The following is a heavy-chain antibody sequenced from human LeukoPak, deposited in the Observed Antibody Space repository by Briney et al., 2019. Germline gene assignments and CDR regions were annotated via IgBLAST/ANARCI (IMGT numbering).Heavy chain of an antibody. CDR1: GGSISSSGYY. Sequence: SETLSLTCTVSGGSISSSGYYWTWIRQLPGKGLDWIGYMSYSGSTSHNPSLKSRVIISVDTSKNQLSLKLSSVTAADTAVYYCAREGYNRLDYWGQGTLVTVSS. V-gene: IGHV4-31*02. J-gene: IGHJ4*02. CDR2: MSYSGST. D-gene: IGHD5-24*01. CDR3: AREGYNRLDY.